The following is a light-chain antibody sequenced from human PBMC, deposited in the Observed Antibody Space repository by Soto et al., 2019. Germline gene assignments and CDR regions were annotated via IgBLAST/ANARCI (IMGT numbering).Light chain of an antibody. CDR2: GAS. Sequence: EIVMTQSPATLSVSPGETATLSCRASQRVSSNLACYQQKPRHTPSLLIYGASTRATGIQARFSGSGSGREFTLTISSLKSEACAVYYFQQYNKWPPLTVGGGTKVEIK. V-gene: IGKV3-15*01. CDR1: QRVSSN. J-gene: IGKJ4*01. CDR3: QQYNKWPPLT.